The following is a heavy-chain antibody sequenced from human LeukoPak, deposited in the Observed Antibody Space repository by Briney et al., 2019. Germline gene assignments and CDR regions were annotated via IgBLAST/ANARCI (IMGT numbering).Heavy chain of an antibody. D-gene: IGHD3-10*01. CDR2: ISSSGGSM. CDR1: GFIFSEYE. V-gene: IGHV3-48*03. Sequence: GGSLRLSCAASGFIFSEYEMNWVRQAPAKGLEWVSYISSSGGSMYNADSVRGRFTISRNNGKNSLYLQMNSLRAEDTAVYYCARGRRLWFGETHDAFDMWGVGTMVTVSS. J-gene: IGHJ3*02. CDR3: ARGRRLWFGETHDAFDM.